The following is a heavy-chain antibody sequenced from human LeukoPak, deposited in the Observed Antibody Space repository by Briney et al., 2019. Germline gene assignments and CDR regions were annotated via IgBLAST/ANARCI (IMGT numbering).Heavy chain of an antibody. J-gene: IGHJ4*02. CDR3: ARDPGRITIFGVVMQHFDY. Sequence: PGGSLRLSCAASGFTFSSYGMHWVRQAPGKGLEWVAVIWYDGSNKYYADSVKGRFTISRDNSKNTLYLQMNSLRAEDTAVYYCARDPGRITIFGVVMQHFDYWGQGTLVTVSS. V-gene: IGHV3-33*01. CDR2: IWYDGSNK. CDR1: GFTFSSYG. D-gene: IGHD3-3*01.